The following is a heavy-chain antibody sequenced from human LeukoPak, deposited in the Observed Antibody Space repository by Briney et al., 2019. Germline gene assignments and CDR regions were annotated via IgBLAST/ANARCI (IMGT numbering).Heavy chain of an antibody. Sequence: PSETLSLTCTVSGGSISSGGYYWSWIRQPPGKGLEWIGYIYHSGSTYYNPSLKSRVTISVDSSKNQFSLELNFLTAADTAVYYCARMSAMGPLDYWGQGTLVTVSS. J-gene: IGHJ4*02. V-gene: IGHV4-30-2*01. CDR1: GGSISSGGYY. CDR2: IYHSGST. CDR3: ARMSAMGPLDY. D-gene: IGHD5-18*01.